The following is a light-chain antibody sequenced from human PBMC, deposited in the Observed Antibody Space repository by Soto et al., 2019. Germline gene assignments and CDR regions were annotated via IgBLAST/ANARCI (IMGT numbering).Light chain of an antibody. CDR3: QSYDSSPSGYV. V-gene: IGLV1-40*01. Sequence: QSVLTQPPSVSGAPGQRVTISCTGSSSNIGAGYDVHWYQQLPGTGPKLLIYANNNRPSGVPDRFSGSKSGTSASLAITGLRAEDEADYYCQSYDSSPSGYVFGTGTKAPS. CDR1: SSNIGAGYD. J-gene: IGLJ1*01. CDR2: ANN.